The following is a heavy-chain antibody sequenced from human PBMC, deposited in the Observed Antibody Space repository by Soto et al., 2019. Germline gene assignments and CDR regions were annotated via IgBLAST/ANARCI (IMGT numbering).Heavy chain of an antibody. Sequence: SETLSLTCAVSGGSISSGCYSWSWIRQPPGKGLEWIGYIYHSGSTYYNPSLKSRVTISVDRSKNQFSLYLQMDSLRPEDTAVYYCARDDEHGSNCDLAYWGQGALVTVSS. CDR2: IYHSGST. CDR3: ARDDEHGSNCDLAY. CDR1: GGSISSGCYS. V-gene: IGHV4-30-2*01. D-gene: IGHD1-26*01. J-gene: IGHJ4*02.